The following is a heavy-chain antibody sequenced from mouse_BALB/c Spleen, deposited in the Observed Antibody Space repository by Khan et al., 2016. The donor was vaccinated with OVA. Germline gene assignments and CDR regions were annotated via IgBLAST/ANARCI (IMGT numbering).Heavy chain of an antibody. CDR2: IWGDGST. CDR1: GFSLTGYG. J-gene: IGHJ4*01. CDR3: ARGIYYDYAYYYAMDY. Sequence: QVQLKESGPGLVAPSQSLSITCTVSGFSLTGYGVNWVRQPPGKGLEWLGMIWGDGSTDYNSALKSRLSISKDNSKSQVFLKMNSLQTDDTARYYCARGIYYDYAYYYAMDYWGQGTSVTVSS. V-gene: IGHV2-6-7*01. D-gene: IGHD2-4*01.